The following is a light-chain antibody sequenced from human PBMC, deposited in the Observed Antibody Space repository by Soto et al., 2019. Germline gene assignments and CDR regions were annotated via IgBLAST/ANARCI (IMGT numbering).Light chain of an antibody. J-gene: IGKJ2*01. V-gene: IGKV1-39*01. Sequence: DIQMTQSPSSLSASVGDRVTITCLASQSISSYLNWYQQKPGEAPKLLIYAASSLRSGVPSRFSGSGSETDFTLTISSLQPEDFATYYCQQSYSTPYTFGQGTKLEIK. CDR3: QQSYSTPYT. CDR2: AAS. CDR1: QSISSY.